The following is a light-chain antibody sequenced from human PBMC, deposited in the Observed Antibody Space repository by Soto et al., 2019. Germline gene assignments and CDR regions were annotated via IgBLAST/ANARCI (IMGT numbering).Light chain of an antibody. CDR1: QSLHSNF. CDR2: SAS. Sequence: EIVLTQFPVTLSLSPGERATLSCRASQSLHSNFLGWYQQKPGQAPRLLISSASRRATGIPDRFSGSGSGTDFTLTISRLDPEDFAVYYCHQSGSSPLTFGPGTRVDVK. V-gene: IGKV3-20*01. J-gene: IGKJ3*01. CDR3: HQSGSSPLT.